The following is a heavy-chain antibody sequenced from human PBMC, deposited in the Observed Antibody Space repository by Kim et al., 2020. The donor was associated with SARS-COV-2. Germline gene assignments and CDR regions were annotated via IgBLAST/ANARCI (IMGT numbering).Heavy chain of an antibody. CDR2: IIPILGIA. D-gene: IGHD2-2*01. CDR3: ARRGGEYQLLSYAFDI. J-gene: IGHJ3*02. V-gene: IGHV1-69*04. CDR1: GGTFSSYA. Sequence: SVKDSCKASGGTFSSYAISWVRQAPGQGLEWMGRIIPILGIANYAQKFQGRVTITADKSTSTAYMELSSLRSEDTAVYYCARRGGEYQLLSYAFDIWGQGTMVTVSS.